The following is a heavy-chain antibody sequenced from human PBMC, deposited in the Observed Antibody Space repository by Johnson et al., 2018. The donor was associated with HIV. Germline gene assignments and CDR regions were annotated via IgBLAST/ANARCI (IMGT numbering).Heavy chain of an antibody. V-gene: IGHV3-20*03. Sequence: VQLVESGGGVVRPGGSLRLSFSASGFTFDDYGMTWVRQAPGQGLEWVSRINWNGSITAYAYSVKGRFTISRDNAKNSLYLQMNSLRAEDTALYYCARDQYSTSDDDAFDIWGQGTMVTVSS. CDR1: GFTFDDYG. D-gene: IGHD6-6*01. CDR3: ARDQYSTSDDDAFDI. CDR2: INWNGSIT. J-gene: IGHJ3*02.